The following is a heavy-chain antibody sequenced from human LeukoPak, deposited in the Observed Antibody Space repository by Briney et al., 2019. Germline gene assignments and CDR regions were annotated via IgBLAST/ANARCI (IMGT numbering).Heavy chain of an antibody. CDR3: ARSYGSGSFLDY. CDR1: GGTFSSYA. Sequence: SVKVSCKASGGTFSSYAITWVRQAPGQGLERMGRIVPIFGTTHYAQNLQGRATITTDESTGTAYMELSGLRSEDTAVYFCARSYGSGSFLDYWGQGTLVTVSS. CDR2: IVPIFGTT. J-gene: IGHJ4*02. V-gene: IGHV1-69*05. D-gene: IGHD3-10*01.